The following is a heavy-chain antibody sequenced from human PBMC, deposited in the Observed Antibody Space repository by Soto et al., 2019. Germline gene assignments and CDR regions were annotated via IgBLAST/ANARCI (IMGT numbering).Heavy chain of an antibody. CDR1: GGSISSAAYY. D-gene: IGHD5-18*01. V-gene: IGHV4-31*03. J-gene: IGHJ4*02. CDR3: AREYTYGSNFFDC. Sequence: QVQLQESGPGLVKPSQTLSLSCTVSGGSISSAAYYWSWIRQHPGKGLEWIGYISHSGSTYYTPSLKSRVIISADTSKILFSLNLTSVTAADTAVYYCAREYTYGSNFFDCWGQGALVTVSS. CDR2: ISHSGST.